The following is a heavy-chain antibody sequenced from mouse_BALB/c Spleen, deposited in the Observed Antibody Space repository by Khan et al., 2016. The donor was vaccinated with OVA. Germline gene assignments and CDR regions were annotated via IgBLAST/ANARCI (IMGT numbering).Heavy chain of an antibody. Sequence: VQLQQSGAEVVKPGASVKLSCTASGFNIKDTYMHWVKQRPEQGLEWIGRIDPANGNTKYDPKFPGKATVTADTSSNTAYLQLSSLTSEDTAVYYCATYYFGSSRYVDNWGQGTTLTVSS. D-gene: IGHD1-1*01. CDR1: GFNIKDTY. J-gene: IGHJ2*01. CDR2: IDPANGNT. V-gene: IGHV14-3*02. CDR3: ATYYFGSSRYVDN.